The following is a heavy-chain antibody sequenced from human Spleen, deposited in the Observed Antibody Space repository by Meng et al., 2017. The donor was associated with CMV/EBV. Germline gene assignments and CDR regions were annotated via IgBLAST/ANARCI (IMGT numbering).Heavy chain of an antibody. D-gene: IGHD1-1*01. CDR2: INPNSGDT. Sequence: ASVKVSCKASGYTFTGYYIHWVRQAPGQGLEWMGWINPNSGDTKYAQKFQGRVTMTRDTSISTAYMELSSLRSDDTAVYYCAREPYNWNDAESYYFDYWGQGTLVTVSS. CDR3: AREPYNWNDAESYYFDY. CDR1: GYTFTGYY. J-gene: IGHJ4*02. V-gene: IGHV1-2*02.